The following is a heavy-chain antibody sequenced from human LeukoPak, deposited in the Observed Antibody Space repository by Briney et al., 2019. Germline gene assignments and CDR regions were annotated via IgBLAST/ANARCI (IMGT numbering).Heavy chain of an antibody. Sequence: PGGALGLSCAASGFNFTRYAMSWVRQAPGKGLEWVSGISISGGHTYYADSVRGRFTISRDNAKNSLYLQMNSLRAEDTAVYYCAREYYYGSGSYYNGYWGQGTLVTVSS. J-gene: IGHJ4*02. D-gene: IGHD3-10*01. CDR1: GFNFTRYA. CDR3: AREYYYGSGSYYNGY. V-gene: IGHV3-23*01. CDR2: ISISGGHT.